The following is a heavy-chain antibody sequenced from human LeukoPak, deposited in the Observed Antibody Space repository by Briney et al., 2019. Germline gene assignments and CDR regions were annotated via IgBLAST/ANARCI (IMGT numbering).Heavy chain of an antibody. Sequence: SETLSLTCTVSGGSISSSSYYWGWIRQPPGKGLEWIGSIYYSGSTYYNPSLKSRVTISVDTSKNQFSLKLSSVTAADTAVFYCARPEYDPSPGWFDPWGQGTLVTVSS. CDR2: IYYSGST. V-gene: IGHV4-39*01. CDR3: ARPEYDPSPGWFDP. D-gene: IGHD3-3*01. J-gene: IGHJ5*02. CDR1: GGSISSSSYY.